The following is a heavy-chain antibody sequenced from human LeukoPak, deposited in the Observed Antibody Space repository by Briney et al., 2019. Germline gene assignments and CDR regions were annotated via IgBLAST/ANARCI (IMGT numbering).Heavy chain of an antibody. D-gene: IGHD2-21*02. CDR1: GGSISSGGFS. CDR3: ARVVDSGGGCYTIDINTANHRLLKECIRPNRLGQH. V-gene: IGHV4-30-2*01. Sequence: KPSQTLSLTCGVSGGSISSGGFSWSWIRQPPGKGLEWIGYIYHSGSTYYKPSLKSRVTISIDRSKNYSSLNLSSVTAADTAVYYCARVVDSGGGCYTIDINTANHRLLKECIRPNRLGQH. J-gene: IGHJ1*01. CDR2: IYHSGST.